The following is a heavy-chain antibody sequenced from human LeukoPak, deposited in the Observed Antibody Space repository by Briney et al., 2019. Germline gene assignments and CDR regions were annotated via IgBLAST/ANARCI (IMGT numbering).Heavy chain of an antibody. CDR1: GGSISSYY. V-gene: IGHV4-4*09. Sequence: PSETLSLTCTVSGGSISSYYWSWIRQPPGKGLEWIGYIYTSGSTNYNPSLKRRVTISVDTSKNQCSLKLSSVPAADTAVYYCARRLWFGDQVPFDIWGQGTMVTVSS. J-gene: IGHJ3*02. D-gene: IGHD3-10*01. CDR3: ARRLWFGDQVPFDI. CDR2: IYTSGST.